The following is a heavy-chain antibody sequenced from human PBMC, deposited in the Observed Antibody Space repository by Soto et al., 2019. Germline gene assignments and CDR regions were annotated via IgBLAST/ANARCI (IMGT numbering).Heavy chain of an antibody. CDR2: IIPIFGTA. J-gene: IGHJ4*02. Sequence: SVKVSCKASGGTFSSYAISWVRQAPGQGLEWMGGIIPIFGTANYAQKFQGRVTITADKSTSTAYMELSSLRSEDTAVYYCARDRSIAAAGNNFDYWGQGTLVTVSS. D-gene: IGHD6-13*01. V-gene: IGHV1-69*06. CDR1: GGTFSSYA. CDR3: ARDRSIAAAGNNFDY.